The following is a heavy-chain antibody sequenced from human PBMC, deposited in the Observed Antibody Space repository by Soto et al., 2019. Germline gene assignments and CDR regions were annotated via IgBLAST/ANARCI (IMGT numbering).Heavy chain of an antibody. D-gene: IGHD3-10*01. J-gene: IGHJ6*04. CDR2: INHSGST. V-gene: IGHV4-34*01. CDR3: AYYGSGSYPFMDV. CDR1: GGSFSGYY. Sequence: SETLSLTCAVHGGSFSGYYWSWIRQPPGKGLEWIGEINHSGSTNYNPSLKSRVTISVDTSKNQFSLKLSSVTAADTAVYYCAYYGSGSYPFMDVWGKGTTVTVSS.